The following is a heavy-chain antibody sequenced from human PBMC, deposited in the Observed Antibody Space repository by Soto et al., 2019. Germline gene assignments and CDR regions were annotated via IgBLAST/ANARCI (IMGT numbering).Heavy chain of an antibody. J-gene: IGHJ4*02. CDR3: ARWTYCGGDCYWLDF. Sequence: QVQLQESGPGLVKPSETLSLTCTISGGSISGFYWGWIRQPPGKGLEWIGNIYYSGSANYDPSLRSQVTISLHTSKNQFSLHPNSVTAADPAIYYCARWTYCGGDCYWLDFWGQGTLVTVSS. D-gene: IGHD2-21*02. CDR1: GGSISGFY. CDR2: IYYSGSA. V-gene: IGHV4-59*01.